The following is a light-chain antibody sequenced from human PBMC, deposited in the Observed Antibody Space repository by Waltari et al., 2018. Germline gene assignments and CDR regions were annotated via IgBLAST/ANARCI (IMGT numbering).Light chain of an antibody. V-gene: IGKV1-39*01. J-gene: IGKJ3*01. CDR2: DAS. Sequence: DIQMTQSPSSLSASVGDRVTMTCRASQSITNYLSWYHHKLGEAPNLLVYDASTLVSGVPSRFNGSGSGTEFTLTISSLQPEDLATYYCLQTYSTLMFSFGPGTKVDL. CDR1: QSITNY. CDR3: LQTYSTLMFS.